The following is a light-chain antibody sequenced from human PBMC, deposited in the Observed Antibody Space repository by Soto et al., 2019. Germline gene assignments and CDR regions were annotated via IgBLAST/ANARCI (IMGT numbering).Light chain of an antibody. CDR3: QTWGTGIHV. Sequence: QSVLTQSPSASASLGASVKLTCTLSSEHSSYAIAWHQQQPEKGPRYLMKLNSDGSHSKGDGIPDRFSGSSSGAERYLIISSLQSEDEADYYCQTWGTGIHVFGTGTKLTVL. CDR2: LNSDGSH. V-gene: IGLV4-69*01. J-gene: IGLJ1*01. CDR1: SEHSSYA.